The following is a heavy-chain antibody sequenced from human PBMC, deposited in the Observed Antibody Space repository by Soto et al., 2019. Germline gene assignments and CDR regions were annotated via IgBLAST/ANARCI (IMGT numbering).Heavy chain of an antibody. J-gene: IGHJ4*02. CDR1: GFTFNNYV. V-gene: IGHV3-30*09. Sequence: VQLVESGGGVVQPGRSLRLSCAASGFTFNNYVMHWVRQAPGKGLEWVAVISYDGNNQYYADSVKGRFAISRDNSKNTLYLQMNSLRDEDTAVYYCARDRVYYYDSSGYYNFEYWGQGSLVTVSS. CDR3: ARDRVYYYDSSGYYNFEY. CDR2: ISYDGNNQ. D-gene: IGHD3-22*01.